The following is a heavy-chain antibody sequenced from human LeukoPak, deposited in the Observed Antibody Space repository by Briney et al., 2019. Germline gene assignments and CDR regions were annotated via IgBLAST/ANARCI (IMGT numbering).Heavy chain of an antibody. CDR2: IHSDGIST. J-gene: IGHJ5*02. CDR3: ARGSYDSSDYSRGYNWFDP. Sequence: GGSLRLSCAASGFTFSNTWMHWVRQAPGKGLVWVSRIHSDGISTTYADSVKGRFTISRDNAKNTLFLQMNSLRAEDTAVYYCARGSYDSSDYSRGYNWFDPWGQGTLVTVSS. D-gene: IGHD3-22*01. V-gene: IGHV3-74*03. CDR1: GFTFSNTW.